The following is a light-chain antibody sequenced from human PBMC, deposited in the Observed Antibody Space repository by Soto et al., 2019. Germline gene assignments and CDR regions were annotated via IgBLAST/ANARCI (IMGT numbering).Light chain of an antibody. V-gene: IGLV2-14*01. Sequence: QSALTQPASVSGSPGQSITISCTGTSSDVGGYNYVSWYQQHPGKAPKLMIYDVSNRPSGVSNRFSGSKSGNTASLTISGLQAEDEADYCCSSYTSSLGMVFGGGTKVTVL. J-gene: IGLJ2*01. CDR2: DVS. CDR1: SSDVGGYNY. CDR3: SSYTSSLGMV.